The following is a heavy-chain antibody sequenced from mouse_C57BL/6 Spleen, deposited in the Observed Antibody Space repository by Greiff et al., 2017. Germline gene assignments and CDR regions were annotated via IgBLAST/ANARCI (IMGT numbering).Heavy chain of an antibody. CDR2: INPNNGGT. V-gene: IGHV1-26*01. CDR3: ARSWITTVVEDY. J-gene: IGHJ2*01. Sequence: VQLQQSGPELVKPGASVKISCKASGYTFTDYYMNWVKQSHGKSLEWIGDINPNNGGTSYNQKFKGKATLTVDKSSSTAYMELRSLTSEDSAVYYCARSWITTVVEDYWGQGTTLTVSS. D-gene: IGHD1-1*01. CDR1: GYTFTDYY.